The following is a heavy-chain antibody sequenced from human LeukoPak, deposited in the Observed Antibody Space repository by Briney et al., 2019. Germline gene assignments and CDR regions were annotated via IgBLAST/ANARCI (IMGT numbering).Heavy chain of an antibody. CDR2: ISSSSSYI. D-gene: IGHD6-19*01. J-gene: IGHJ3*02. V-gene: IGHV3-21*01. CDR1: GFTFSTYS. CDR3: AGTQAVAVKGAFDI. Sequence: GGSLRLSCAASGFTFSTYSMSWVRQAPGKGLQWVSSISSSSSYIYYADSVKGRFTISRDNAKNSLYLQMNSLRAEDTAVYYCAGTQAVAVKGAFDIWGQGTMVTVSS.